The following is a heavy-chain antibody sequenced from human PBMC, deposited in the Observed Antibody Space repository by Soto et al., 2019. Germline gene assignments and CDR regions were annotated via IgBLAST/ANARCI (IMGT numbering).Heavy chain of an antibody. D-gene: IGHD1-7*01. V-gene: IGHV4-30-4*01. CDR1: GGSINSGDYY. CDR3: VRDRSITGTLAGMDV. Sequence: SETLSLTCTVSGGSINSGDYYWSWIRQSPGKGLEWIGYIYYSGSTDYNPSFKSRVTISLDTSKNQFSLKLRSVTAADTAVYNCVRDRSITGTLAGMDVWGQGTTVT. J-gene: IGHJ6*02. CDR2: IYYSGST.